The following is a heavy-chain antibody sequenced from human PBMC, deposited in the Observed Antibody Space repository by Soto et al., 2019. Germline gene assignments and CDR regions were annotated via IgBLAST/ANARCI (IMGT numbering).Heavy chain of an antibody. V-gene: IGHV3-23*01. J-gene: IGHJ4*02. Sequence: GGSLRLSCSASGFTVSTYTMGWVRLAPGKGLEWVSTIFSGGVTTKYADSVTGRFSISRDNSKNILYLQMNSLGVDDTAVYYCARDRQPDGIWTFDYWGRESWSPSPQ. CDR2: IFSGGVTT. CDR3: ARDRQPDGIWTFDY. D-gene: IGHD2-15*01. CDR1: GFTVSTYT.